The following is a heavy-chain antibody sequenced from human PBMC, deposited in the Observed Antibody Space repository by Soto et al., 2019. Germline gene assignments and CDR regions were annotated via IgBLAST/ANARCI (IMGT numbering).Heavy chain of an antibody. CDR2: IIPIFGTA. Sequence: QVQLVQSGAEVKKPRSSVKVSCKASGGTFSSYAISWVRQAPGQGLEWMGGIIPIFGTANYAQKFQGRVTITADESTSTAYRELSSLRSEDTAVYYCAREGPLGSAFDIWGQGTMVTVSS. V-gene: IGHV1-69*01. J-gene: IGHJ3*02. CDR3: AREGPLGSAFDI. D-gene: IGHD1-26*01. CDR1: GGTFSSYA.